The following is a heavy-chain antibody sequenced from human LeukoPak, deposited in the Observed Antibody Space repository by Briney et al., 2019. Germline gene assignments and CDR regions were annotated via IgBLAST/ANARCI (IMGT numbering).Heavy chain of an antibody. CDR3: ARGVNGGNFWIDYMDV. CDR2: INPNSGGR. D-gene: IGHD4-23*01. V-gene: IGHV1-2*06. Sequence: ASVKVSCKASGYTFSDYYMHWVRQAPGPGLEWMGRINPNSGGRNFLQKFQGRVTMTRDTSISTAYMELSGLRSDDTAVYYCARGVNGGNFWIDYMDVWGKGTTVTVSS. J-gene: IGHJ6*03. CDR1: GYTFSDYY.